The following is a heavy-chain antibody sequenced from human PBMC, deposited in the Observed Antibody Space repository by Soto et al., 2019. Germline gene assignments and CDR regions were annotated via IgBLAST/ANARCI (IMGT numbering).Heavy chain of an antibody. V-gene: IGHV4-38-2*02. CDR3: ARDFGKYVATIYFDS. J-gene: IGHJ4*02. CDR1: DYSISSGYY. D-gene: IGHD5-12*01. Sequence: SSETLSLTCTVSDYSISSGYYWGWIRQPPGKGLEWIANIHHSGTTYYNPSLKSRVTISVDTSKNQISLKLNFVTAADTAVYFCARDFGKYVATIYFDSWGQGTLVTVSS. CDR2: IHHSGTT.